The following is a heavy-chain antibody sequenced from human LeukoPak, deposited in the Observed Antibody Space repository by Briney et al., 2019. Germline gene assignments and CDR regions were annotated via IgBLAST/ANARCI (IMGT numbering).Heavy chain of an antibody. CDR1: GGSVSSGSYF. Sequence: PSETLSLTCTVSGGSVSSGSYFWSWIRQPPGRGLEYIGYYYYRATTKYNPSLKSRVTISVDTSRNQYSLDLTSVTAADTAVYYCARGGLELPDYWGQGAQVTVSS. CDR3: ARGGLELPDY. V-gene: IGHV4-61*01. J-gene: IGHJ4*02. D-gene: IGHD1-26*01. CDR2: YYYRATT.